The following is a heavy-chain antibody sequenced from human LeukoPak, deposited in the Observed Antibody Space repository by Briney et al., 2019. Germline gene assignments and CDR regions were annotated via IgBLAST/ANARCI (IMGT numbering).Heavy chain of an antibody. V-gene: IGHV3-30-3*01. Sequence: PGGSLRLSCAASRFTFTTYVMLWVRQAPGKGLEWVAVISSDGTNKYYAESVKGRFTISRDNSKNKMFLQMNSLRAEDTAVYFCARGVNSSSWFEIAWWFNPWGQGTLVTVSS. D-gene: IGHD6-13*01. CDR2: ISSDGTNK. CDR1: RFTFTTYV. J-gene: IGHJ5*02. CDR3: ARGVNSSSWFEIAWWFNP.